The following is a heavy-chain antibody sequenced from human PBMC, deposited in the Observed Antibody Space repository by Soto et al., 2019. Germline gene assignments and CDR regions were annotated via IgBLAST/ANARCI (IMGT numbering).Heavy chain of an antibody. D-gene: IGHD3-3*01. CDR3: TRGGRYDFWSGYLEGAYYYYMDV. V-gene: IGHV3-15*01. CDR1: GFTFSNAW. J-gene: IGHJ6*03. CDR2: IKSKTDGGTT. Sequence: GGSLRLSCAASGFTFSNAWMSWVRQAPGKGLEWVGRIKSKTDGGTTDYAAPVKGRFTISRDDSKNTLYLQMNSLKTEDTAVYYCTRGGRYDFWSGYLEGAYYYYMDVWGKGTTVTVSS.